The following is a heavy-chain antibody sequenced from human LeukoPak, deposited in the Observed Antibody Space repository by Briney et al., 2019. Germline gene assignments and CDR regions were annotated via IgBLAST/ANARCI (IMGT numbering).Heavy chain of an antibody. CDR3: ARDPSDNMVQALYYYYMDV. Sequence: GRSLRLSCAASGFTFSSYGMHWVRQAPGKGLEWVAVIGYDGSNKYYADSVKGRFTISRDNSKNTLYLQMNSLRAEDTAVYYCARDPSDNMVQALYYYYMDVWGKGTTVTVSS. CDR1: GFTFSSYG. J-gene: IGHJ6*03. V-gene: IGHV3-33*01. CDR2: IGYDGSNK. D-gene: IGHD3-10*01.